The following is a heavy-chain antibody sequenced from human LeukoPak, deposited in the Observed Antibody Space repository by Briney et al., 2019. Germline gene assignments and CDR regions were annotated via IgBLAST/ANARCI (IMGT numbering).Heavy chain of an antibody. CDR2: IYYSGST. D-gene: IGHD3-22*01. J-gene: IGHJ3*02. V-gene: IGHV4-59*01. CDR1: GGSISSYY. CDR3: ARVPYYYDSSGLGFGAFDI. Sequence: SETLSLTCTVSGGSISSYYWSWIRQPPGKGLEWIGYIYYSGSTNYNPSLKSRVTISVDTSKNQFSLKLSSVTAADTAVYYCARVPYYYDSSGLGFGAFDIWGQGTMVTVSS.